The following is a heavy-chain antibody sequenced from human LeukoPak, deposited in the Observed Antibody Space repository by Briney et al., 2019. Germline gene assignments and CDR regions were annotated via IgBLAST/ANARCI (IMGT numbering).Heavy chain of an antibody. CDR2: IWYDGSNK. J-gene: IGHJ4*02. Sequence: GGSLRLSCAASGFTFSSYGMHWVRQAPGKGLEWVAVIWYDGSNKYYADSVKGRFTISRDNSKNTLYLQMNSLRAEDTAVYYCARDGSPNYADYLDYWGQGTLVTVSS. D-gene: IGHD4/OR15-4a*01. CDR3: ARDGSPNYADYLDY. CDR1: GFTFSSYG. V-gene: IGHV3-33*01.